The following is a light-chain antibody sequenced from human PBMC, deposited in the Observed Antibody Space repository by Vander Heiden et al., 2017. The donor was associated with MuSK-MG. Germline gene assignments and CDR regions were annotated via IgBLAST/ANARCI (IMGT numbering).Light chain of an antibody. V-gene: IGKV1-16*01. Sequence: DIQMTQSPSSLSASVGDTVTITCRASQPIDNYLAWYQQKPGKAPKTLLYYASKLERGVPSRFSGSAFWTDFTLTITGLQPEDFASYYCQQYRIYPLTFGGGTKVEF. CDR2: YAS. J-gene: IGKJ4*01. CDR1: QPIDNY. CDR3: QQYRIYPLT.